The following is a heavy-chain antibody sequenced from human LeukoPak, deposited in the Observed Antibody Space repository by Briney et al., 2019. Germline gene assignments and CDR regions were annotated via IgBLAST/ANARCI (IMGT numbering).Heavy chain of an antibody. CDR3: ARGMDSSSWYESWFDP. Sequence: ASVKVSCKASGYTFTSYDINWVRQATGQGLEWMGWMNPNSGNTGYAQKFQGRVTMTRNTSISTAYMELSSLRSEDTAVYYCARGMDSSSWYESWFDPWGQGTLVTVPS. CDR1: GYTFTSYD. V-gene: IGHV1-8*01. CDR2: MNPNSGNT. J-gene: IGHJ5*02. D-gene: IGHD6-13*01.